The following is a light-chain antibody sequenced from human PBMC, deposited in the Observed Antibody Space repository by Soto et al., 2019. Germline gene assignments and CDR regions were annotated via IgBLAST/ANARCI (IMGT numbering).Light chain of an antibody. CDR3: SSYTGSNTLV. CDR1: SSDVAGYNY. Sequence: QSALTQPASVSGSPGQSITISCTGTSSDVAGYNYVSWYQQHPGKAPKVMIFDVTNRPSGVSNRFSGSKSGNTASLTISGLQAEDEAHYYCSSYTGSNTLVFGGGTKLTVL. J-gene: IGLJ2*01. V-gene: IGLV2-14*03. CDR2: DVT.